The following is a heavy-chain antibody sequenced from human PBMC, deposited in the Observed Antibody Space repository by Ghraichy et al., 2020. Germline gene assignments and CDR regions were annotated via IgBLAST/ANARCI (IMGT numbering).Heavy chain of an antibody. V-gene: IGHV4-34*01. Sequence: SETLSLTCAVYGGSFSGYYWSWIRQPPGKGLEWIGEINHSGSTNYNPSLKSRVTISVDTSKNQFSLKGSSVTAADRAGYYCARGYWKDGQDYYYGLDVWGPGTTVTVSS. J-gene: IGHJ6*02. CDR1: GGSFSGYY. CDR3: ARGYWKDGQDYYYGLDV. D-gene: IGHD1-1*01. CDR2: INHSGST.